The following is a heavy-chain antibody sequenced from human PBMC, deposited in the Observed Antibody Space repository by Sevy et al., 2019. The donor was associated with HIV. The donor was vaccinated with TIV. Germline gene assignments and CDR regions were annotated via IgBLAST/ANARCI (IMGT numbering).Heavy chain of an antibody. J-gene: IGHJ4*02. D-gene: IGHD2-8*01. Sequence: GGSLRLSCAASGFTFSKYSMSWARQPPGKGLEWVSTLSFGCGEINYADSVKGRFTISRDNSKSSVYLQMNNLRPEDMAMYYCAREGCTKPHDYWGQGTLVTVSS. CDR3: AREGCTKPHDY. CDR1: GFTFSKYS. V-gene: IGHV3-23*01. CDR2: LSFGCGEI.